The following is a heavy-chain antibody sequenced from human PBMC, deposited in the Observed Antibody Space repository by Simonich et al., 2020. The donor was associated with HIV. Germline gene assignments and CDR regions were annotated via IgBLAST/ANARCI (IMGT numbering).Heavy chain of an antibody. J-gene: IGHJ4*02. CDR1: GGSISSYY. CDR2: IYYTGIT. CDR3: ARGLFLSSWAPFHY. V-gene: IGHV4-59*08. Sequence: QVQLQESGPGLVKPSETLSLTCTVSGGSISSYYWSWIRQPPGKGLEWIGHIYYTGITNYNPSLKSRFTISVDTSKNQFSLNLTSVTAADTAVYYCARGLFLSSWAPFHYWGQGTLVTVSS. D-gene: IGHD6-13*01.